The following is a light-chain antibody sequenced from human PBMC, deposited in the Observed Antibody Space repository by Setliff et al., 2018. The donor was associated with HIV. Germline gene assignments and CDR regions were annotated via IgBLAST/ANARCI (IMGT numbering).Light chain of an antibody. J-gene: IGKJ1*01. CDR3: QQYNNGWT. V-gene: IGKV1-5*03. CDR1: QSISRW. CDR2: QAS. Sequence: DIQMTQFPATLSAYVGDRVTLTCRASQSISRWLAWYQQKPGKAPRLLIYQASTLYNGVPSRFTASGSGTEFTLTITSLQPDDFAIYYCQQYNNGWTFGQGTKVDIK.